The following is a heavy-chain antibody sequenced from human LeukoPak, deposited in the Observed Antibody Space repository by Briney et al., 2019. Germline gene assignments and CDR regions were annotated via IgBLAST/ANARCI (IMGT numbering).Heavy chain of an antibody. CDR1: GFTFSSYG. Sequence: GGSLRLSCAASGFTFSSYGMHWVRQAPGKGLEWVAFIRYDGSNKYYADSVKGRFTISRDNSKNTLYLQMNSLRAEDTAVYYCAKGDIVVVVAATAPYHWGQGTLVTVSS. CDR2: IRYDGSNK. J-gene: IGHJ5*02. D-gene: IGHD2-15*01. V-gene: IGHV3-30*02. CDR3: AKGDIVVVVAATAPYH.